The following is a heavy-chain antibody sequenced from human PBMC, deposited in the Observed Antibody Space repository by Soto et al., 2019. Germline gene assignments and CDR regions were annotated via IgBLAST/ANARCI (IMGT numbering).Heavy chain of an antibody. Sequence: EVQLVESGGGLVQPGGSLRLSCAASGFTFSSYWMHWVRQAPGKGLVWVSRINSDGSSTSYADSVKGRFTVSRDNAKNTLYLQMNSLRAEDTAVYYCARGYDSSGYTYYYCGMDVWGQGTTVTVSS. V-gene: IGHV3-74*01. J-gene: IGHJ6*02. D-gene: IGHD3-22*01. CDR2: INSDGSST. CDR3: ARGYDSSGYTYYYCGMDV. CDR1: GFTFSSYW.